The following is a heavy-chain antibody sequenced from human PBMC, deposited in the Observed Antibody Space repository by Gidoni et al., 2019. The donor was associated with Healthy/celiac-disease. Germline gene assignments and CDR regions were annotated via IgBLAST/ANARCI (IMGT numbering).Heavy chain of an antibody. J-gene: IGHJ6*02. CDR3: AKDFPVPKGSGKPIMRIGGMDV. CDR1: GFTFADYA. CDR2: ISWNSGSI. Sequence: EVQLVESGGGLVQPGRSLRLSCAASGFTFADYAMHWVRQAPGKGLEWVSGISWNSGSIGYADSVKGRFNISRDNAKNSLYLQMNSLRAEDTALYYCAKDFPVPKGSGKPIMRIGGMDVWGQGTTVTVSS. D-gene: IGHD2-15*01. V-gene: IGHV3-9*01.